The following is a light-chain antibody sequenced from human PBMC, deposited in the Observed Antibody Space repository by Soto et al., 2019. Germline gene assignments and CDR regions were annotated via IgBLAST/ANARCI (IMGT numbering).Light chain of an antibody. Sequence: DIQMSKSPSSLSASVGDRVTITCRASQGIHNYLAWYQQKPGKVPKLLIYGASTLQSGVPSRFSGDGSGTEFTLSISSLQPEDFATYYCQRYNTVPPSFGGGTKVEI. CDR1: QGIHNY. CDR2: GAS. CDR3: QRYNTVPPS. V-gene: IGKV1-27*01. J-gene: IGKJ4*01.